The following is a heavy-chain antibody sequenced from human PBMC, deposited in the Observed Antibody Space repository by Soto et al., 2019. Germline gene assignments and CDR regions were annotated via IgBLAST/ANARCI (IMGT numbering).Heavy chain of an antibody. D-gene: IGHD5-18*01. CDR2: ISGGGSSI. CDR1: GFTFNNYA. Sequence: EVQLLQSGGGLVQPGGSLRLSCAASGFTFNNYAMNWIRQAPGGGLEWVSVISGGGSSIYSADSVKGRFTISRDNSKNMVYLQMTSLRAEDTAVYYCAKDSHDSSKKRLYYFDSWGQGTLVTVSS. CDR3: AKDSHDSSKKRLYYFDS. J-gene: IGHJ4*02. V-gene: IGHV3-23*01.